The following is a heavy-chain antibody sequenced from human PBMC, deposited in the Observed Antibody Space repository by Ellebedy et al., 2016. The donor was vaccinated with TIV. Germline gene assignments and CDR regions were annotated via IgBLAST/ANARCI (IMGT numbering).Heavy chain of an antibody. J-gene: IGHJ6*02. V-gene: IGHV1-18*01. CDR3: ARYSGSGTYYRNGMDV. CDR1: GYTFIDYG. CDR2: VSAYSGNT. Sequence: AASVKVSCKSSGYTFIDYGVTWVRQAPGQGLDWMGWVSAYSGNTNYAENPQGRVTMTADTSTDTAYMELRRLRSDDAAVYFCARYSGSGTYYRNGMDVWGQGTTVTVSS. D-gene: IGHD3-10*01.